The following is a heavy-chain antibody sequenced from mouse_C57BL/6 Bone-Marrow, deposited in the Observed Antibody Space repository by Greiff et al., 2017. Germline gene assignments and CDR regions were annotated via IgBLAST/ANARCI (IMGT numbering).Heavy chain of an antibody. J-gene: IGHJ2*01. CDR3: ARSVYGSSSDY. Sequence: QVQLQQPGAELVMPGASVKLSCKASGYTFTSYWMHWVKQRPGQGLEWIGEIDPSDSYTNYNQKFKGKSTLTVDKSSSTAYMQLSSLTSEYSAVYYCARSVYGSSSDYWGQGTTLTVSS. V-gene: IGHV1-69*01. CDR2: IDPSDSYT. D-gene: IGHD1-1*01. CDR1: GYTFTSYW.